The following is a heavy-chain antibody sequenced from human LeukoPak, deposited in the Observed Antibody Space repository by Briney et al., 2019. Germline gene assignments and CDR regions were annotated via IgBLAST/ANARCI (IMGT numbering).Heavy chain of an antibody. V-gene: IGHV3-48*04. CDR1: GFTFSSYS. CDR2: ISSSSSTI. J-gene: IGHJ4*02. CDR3: ARDRSSGYYYVSDY. Sequence: GGSLRLSCAASGFTFSSYSMNWVRQAPEKGLEWVAYISSSSSTIYYAESVKGRFTISRDNAKNSLHLQMNSLRAEDTAVYYCARDRSSGYYYVSDYWGQGTLVTVSS. D-gene: IGHD3-22*01.